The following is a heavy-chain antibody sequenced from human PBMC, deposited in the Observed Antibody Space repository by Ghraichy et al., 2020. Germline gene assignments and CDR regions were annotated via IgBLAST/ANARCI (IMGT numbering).Heavy chain of an antibody. V-gene: IGHV3-23*01. Sequence: GGSLRLSCAASGFTFSSYAMSWVRQAPGEGLEWVSAINGSGSDTYYADSVKGRFTISRDNSKNTLYLQMNSLSAEDTAVYYCAKDKWGKTNDYFDYWGRGTLVTVSS. D-gene: IGHD7-27*01. J-gene: IGHJ4*02. CDR2: INGSGSDT. CDR3: AKDKWGKTNDYFDY. CDR1: GFTFSSYA.